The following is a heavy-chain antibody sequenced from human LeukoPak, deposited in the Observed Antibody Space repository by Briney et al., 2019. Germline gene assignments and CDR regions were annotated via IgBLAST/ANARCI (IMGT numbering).Heavy chain of an antibody. Sequence: GASLSLSCTASGYTFSSYGINWVRQAPGQGLEWVGCMSPDRSNKGYAQTFQGRVTMTRNTSTSTPYMQLSSLRSEDTAVYYCARALKYCSDGSCYRYYLDYWGQGTLVTVSS. CDR1: GYTFSSYG. CDR3: ARALKYCSDGSCYRYYLDY. CDR2: MSPDRSNK. J-gene: IGHJ4*02. D-gene: IGHD2-15*01. V-gene: IGHV1-8*01.